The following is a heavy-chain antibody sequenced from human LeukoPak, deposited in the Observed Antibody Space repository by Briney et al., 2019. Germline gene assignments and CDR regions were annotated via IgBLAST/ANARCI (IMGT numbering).Heavy chain of an antibody. CDR3: ARGAVTQSSPFDY. D-gene: IGHD4-17*01. Sequence: GGSLRLSCAASGFTFSYYGMHWVRQAPGKGLEWVAVIWSDGNTKYYADSVKGRFTIPRDNSKNTLYLQMNSLRAEDTAVYYCARGAVTQSSPFDYWGQGTLVTVSS. V-gene: IGHV3-33*01. J-gene: IGHJ4*02. CDR1: GFTFSYYG. CDR2: IWSDGNTK.